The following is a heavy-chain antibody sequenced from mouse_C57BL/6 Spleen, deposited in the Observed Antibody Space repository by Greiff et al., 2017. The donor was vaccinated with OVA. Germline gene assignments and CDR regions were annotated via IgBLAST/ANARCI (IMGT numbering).Heavy chain of an antibody. CDR3: AGIYYDYDDGPAWFAY. J-gene: IGHJ3*01. CDR2: IDPSDSYT. D-gene: IGHD2-4*01. CDR1: GYTFTSYW. Sequence: QVHVKQPGAELVKPGASVKLSCKASGYTFTSYWMQWVKQRPGQGLEWIGEIDPSDSYTNYNQKFKGKATLTVDTSSSTAYMQLSSLTSEDSAVYYCAGIYYDYDDGPAWFAYWGQGTLVTVSA. V-gene: IGHV1-50*01.